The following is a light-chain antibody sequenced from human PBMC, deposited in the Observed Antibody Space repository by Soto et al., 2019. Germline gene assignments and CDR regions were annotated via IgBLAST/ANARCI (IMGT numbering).Light chain of an antibody. V-gene: IGKV1-39*01. J-gene: IGKJ2*01. CDR1: QSISSY. CDR3: QQSYSTPST. Sequence: DIQMTQSPSSLSASVGDRVTITCRASQSISSYLNWYQQKPGKAPKLLIYAASSLQSGVPSRFSGSGSGTDFTLTISSLQPEDFATYYCQQSYSTPSTFGQRTKLEIK. CDR2: AAS.